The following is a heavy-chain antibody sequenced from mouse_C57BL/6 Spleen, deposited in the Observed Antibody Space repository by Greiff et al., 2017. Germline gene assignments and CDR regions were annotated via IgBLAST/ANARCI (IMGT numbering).Heavy chain of an antibody. V-gene: IGHV3-6*01. Sequence: EVKLLESGPGLVKPSQSLSLTCSVTGYSITSGYYWNWIRQFPGNKLEWMGYISYDGSNNYNPSLKNRISITRDPSKNQFFLKLNSVTTEDTATYYCARERPGSSGYSDYWGQGTTLTVSS. D-gene: IGHD3-2*02. CDR2: ISYDGSN. CDR1: GYSITSGYY. CDR3: ARERPGSSGYSDY. J-gene: IGHJ2*01.